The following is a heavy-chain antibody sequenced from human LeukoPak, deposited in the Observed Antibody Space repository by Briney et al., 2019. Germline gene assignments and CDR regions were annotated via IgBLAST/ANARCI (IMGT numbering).Heavy chain of an antibody. CDR2: ISGSGGST. J-gene: IGHJ1*01. Sequence: GGSLRLSCAASGFTFSSYAMSWVRQAPGKGLEWVSAISGSGGSTYYADSVKGRFTISRDNSKNTLYLQMNSLRAEDTAVYYCAKDREGVVAATPEYFQHWGQGTLVTVSS. CDR1: GFTFSSYA. V-gene: IGHV3-23*01. CDR3: AKDREGVVAATPEYFQH. D-gene: IGHD2-15*01.